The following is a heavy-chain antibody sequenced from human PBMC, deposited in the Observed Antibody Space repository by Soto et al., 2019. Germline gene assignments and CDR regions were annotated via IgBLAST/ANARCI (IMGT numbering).Heavy chain of an antibody. CDR2: ISDGDGAT. J-gene: IGHJ4*02. CDR3: AKGRTFFDF. D-gene: IGHD3-16*01. Sequence: EVHLLESGGGLVQPGGSLRLSFAASGFAFSDYAMTWVRQAPGKGLEWVSDISDGDGATHYADSVKGRFTISRDDSKNTLYLQIDRLRAEDADVYYGAKGRTFFDFWGQGTLVTVSS. CDR1: GFAFSDYA. V-gene: IGHV3-23*01.